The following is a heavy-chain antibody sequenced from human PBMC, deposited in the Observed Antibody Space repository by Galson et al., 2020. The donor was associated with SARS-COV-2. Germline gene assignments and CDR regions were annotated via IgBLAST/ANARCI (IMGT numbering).Heavy chain of an antibody. CDR3: ARGNAPCVTIFGVLTGTCGMDV. CDR2: IYKSGNT. V-gene: IGHV4-61*02. D-gene: IGHD3-3*01. J-gene: IGHJ6*02. CDR1: GASISSGSNY. Sequence: SETLSLTCTVSGASISSGSNYWSWIRQPAGKGLEWIGRIYKSGNTNYNPPPQTQVTISVATSKNQFSLKLTSVTAADTAVYYCARGNAPCVTIFGVLTGTCGMDVWGQGTTVTMSS.